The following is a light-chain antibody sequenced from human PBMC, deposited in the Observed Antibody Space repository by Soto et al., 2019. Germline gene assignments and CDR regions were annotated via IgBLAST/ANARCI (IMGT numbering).Light chain of an antibody. V-gene: IGKV1-5*01. Sequence: DIQMTQSPSTPSASVGDRVTITCRASQSISSWLAWYQQKPGKAPKLLIYDASSLESGVPSRFSGSGSGTEFTLTISSLQADDVAVYYCHQYYSRPDTLGQGTKVDIK. CDR2: DAS. CDR3: HQYYSRPDT. J-gene: IGKJ2*01. CDR1: QSISSW.